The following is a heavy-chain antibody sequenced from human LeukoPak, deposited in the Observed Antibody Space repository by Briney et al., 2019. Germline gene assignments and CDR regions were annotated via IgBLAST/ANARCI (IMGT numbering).Heavy chain of an antibody. CDR2: INPNSGGT. CDR1: GYTFTGYY. Sequence: ASVKVSCKASGYTFTGYYMHWVRQAPGQGLEWMGWINPNSGGTNYAQKFQGRVTMTRDTSISTAYMELSRLRSDDTAVYYCAKMASSGWYGSDYWGQGTLVTVSS. CDR3: AKMASSGWYGSDY. J-gene: IGHJ4*02. D-gene: IGHD6-19*01. V-gene: IGHV1-2*02.